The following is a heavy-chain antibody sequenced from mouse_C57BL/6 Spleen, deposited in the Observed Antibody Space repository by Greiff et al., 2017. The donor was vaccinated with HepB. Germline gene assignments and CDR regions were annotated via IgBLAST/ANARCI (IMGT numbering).Heavy chain of an antibody. J-gene: IGHJ3*01. CDR1: GYTFTGYW. V-gene: IGHV1-9*01. Sequence: VKLVESGAELMKPGASVKLSCKATGYTFTGYWIAWVKQRPGHGLEWIGEILPGSVSTNYNEKFKGKATFNADTSSNTAYMQLSSLTTEDSAIYYCAREDDSNYVFAYWGQGTLVTVSA. D-gene: IGHD2-5*01. CDR2: ILPGSVST. CDR3: AREDDSNYVFAY.